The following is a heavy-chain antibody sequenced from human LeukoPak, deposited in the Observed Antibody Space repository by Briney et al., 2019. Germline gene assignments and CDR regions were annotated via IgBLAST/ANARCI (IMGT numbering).Heavy chain of an antibody. D-gene: IGHD6-19*01. V-gene: IGHV4-34*01. J-gene: IGHJ4*02. CDR1: GGSSSGYY. CDR3: ARSGYSSGWYSDY. CDR2: INHSGST. Sequence: SETLSLTCAVYGGSSSGYYWSWIRQPPGKGLEWIGEINHSGSTNYNPSLKSRVTISVDTSKNQFSLKLSSVTAADTAVYYCARSGYSSGWYSDYWGQGTLVTVSS.